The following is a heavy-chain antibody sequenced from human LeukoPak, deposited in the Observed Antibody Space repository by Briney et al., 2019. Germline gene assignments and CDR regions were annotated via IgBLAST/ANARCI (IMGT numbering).Heavy chain of an antibody. V-gene: IGHV4-39*07. D-gene: IGHD3-10*01. CDR3: ASHGDYGSGNNWFDP. Sequence: SETLSLTCTVSGGSISSSSYYWGWIRQPPGKGLEWIGSIYYSGSTYYNPSLKSRVTISVDTSKNQFSLKLSSVTAADTAVYYCASHGDYGSGNNWFDPWGQGTLVTVSS. J-gene: IGHJ5*02. CDR1: GGSISSSSYY. CDR2: IYYSGST.